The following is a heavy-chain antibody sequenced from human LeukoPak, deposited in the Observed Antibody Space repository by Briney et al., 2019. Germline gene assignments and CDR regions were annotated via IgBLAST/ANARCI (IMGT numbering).Heavy chain of an antibody. CDR2: IYYSGRT. CDR3: ARGPSGEYQLLSAYFYGMDV. V-gene: IGHV4-59*01. CDR1: GVSISSYY. J-gene: IGHJ6*04. D-gene: IGHD2-2*01. Sequence: SETLSLTCTVSGVSISSYYWSWVRQTPGKGVEWVGDIYYSGRTNYKPSLKRGVTISEETSKKKISLKLISLTAADTAVYYCARGPSGEYQLLSAYFYGMDVWGKGTTVTVSS.